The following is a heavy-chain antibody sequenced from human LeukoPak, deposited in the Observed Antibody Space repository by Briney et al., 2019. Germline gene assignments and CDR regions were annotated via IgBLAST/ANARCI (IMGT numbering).Heavy chain of an antibody. CDR1: GGSISSYY. CDR3: ARTDYGSPYYYDSSGYPVGAFDI. D-gene: IGHD3-22*01. J-gene: IGHJ3*02. CDR2: IYTSGST. Sequence: SETLSLTCTVSGGSISSYYWSWIRQPPGKGLEWIGYIYTSGSTNYNPSLKSRVTISVDTSKNQFSLKLSSVTAADTAVYYCARTDYGSPYYYDSSGYPVGAFDIWDQGTMVTVSS. V-gene: IGHV4-4*09.